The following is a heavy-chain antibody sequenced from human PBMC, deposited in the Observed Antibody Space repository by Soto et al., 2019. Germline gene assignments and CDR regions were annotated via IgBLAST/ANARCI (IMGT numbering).Heavy chain of an antibody. D-gene: IGHD1-7*01. CDR2: IYYSGST. CDR1: GGSISSGGYY. CDR3: ARGGANWNYVLAWFDP. J-gene: IGHJ5*02. Sequence: QVQLQESGPGLVKPSQTLSLTCTVSGGSISSGGYYWSWIRQHPGKGLEWIGYIYYSGSTYYNPSLNSRVTISVDTSKTQFSLKLSSVTAADTAVYYCARGGANWNYVLAWFDPWGQGTLVTVSS. V-gene: IGHV4-31*03.